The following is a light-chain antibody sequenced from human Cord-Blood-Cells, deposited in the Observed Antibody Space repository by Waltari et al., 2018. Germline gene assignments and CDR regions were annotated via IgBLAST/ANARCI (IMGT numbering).Light chain of an antibody. V-gene: IGLV2-23*01. CDR2: EGS. Sequence: QSTLTQPASVSGSPGLSITIPCTGPSSDVGSYNLVSWYQQHPGKAPKLMIYEGSKRPSGVSNRFSGSKSGNTASLTISGLQAEDEADYYCCSYAGSSTWVFGGGTKLTVL. CDR3: CSYAGSSTWV. CDR1: SSDVGSYNL. J-gene: IGLJ3*02.